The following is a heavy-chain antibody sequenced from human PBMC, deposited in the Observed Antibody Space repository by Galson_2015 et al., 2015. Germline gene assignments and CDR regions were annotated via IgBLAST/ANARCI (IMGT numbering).Heavy chain of an antibody. Sequence: SLRLSCAASGFTFSSYAMHRVRQAPGKGLEWVSAISGSGGSTYYADSVKGRFTISRDNSKNTLYLQMNSLRAEDTAVYYCAKDLGAVVAWGFDPWGQGTLVTVSS. CDR3: AKDLGAVVAWGFDP. CDR1: GFTFSSYA. CDR2: ISGSGGST. D-gene: IGHD2-21*01. J-gene: IGHJ5*02. V-gene: IGHV3-23*01.